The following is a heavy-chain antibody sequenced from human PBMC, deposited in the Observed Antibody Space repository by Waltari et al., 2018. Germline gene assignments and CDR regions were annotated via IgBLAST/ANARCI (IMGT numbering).Heavy chain of an antibody. J-gene: IGHJ4*02. Sequence: QVQLVQSGAEVKKPGSSVKVSCKASGGTFSSYTISWVRQAPGQGLEWMGRVIPILGIANYAQKFQGRVTITADKSTSTAYMELSSLRSEDTAVYYCARGPGWLQPYFDYWGQGTLVTVSS. V-gene: IGHV1-69*02. D-gene: IGHD5-12*01. CDR3: ARGPGWLQPYFDY. CDR1: GGTFSSYT. CDR2: VIPILGIA.